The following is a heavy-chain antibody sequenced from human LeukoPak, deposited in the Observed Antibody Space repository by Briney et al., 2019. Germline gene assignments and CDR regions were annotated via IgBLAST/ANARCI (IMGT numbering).Heavy chain of an antibody. CDR3: ARDGSGSYYLDAFDI. CDR2: IYSGGST. D-gene: IGHD3-10*01. CDR1: GFTVSSNY. Sequence: PGGSLRLSCAASGFTVSSNYMSWVRQAPGKGLEWVSVIYSGGSTYYADSVKGRFTISRDNSKNTLYPQMNSLRAEDTAVYYCARDGSGSYYLDAFDIWGQGTMVTVSS. V-gene: IGHV3-53*01. J-gene: IGHJ3*02.